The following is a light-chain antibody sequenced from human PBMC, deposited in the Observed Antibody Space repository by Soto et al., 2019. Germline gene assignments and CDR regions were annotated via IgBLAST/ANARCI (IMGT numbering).Light chain of an antibody. CDR1: QSISSW. Sequence: DIQMTQSPYTLSASVGDRVTITCRASQSISSWLAWYQQKPGKAPKLLIYKASSLESGVPSRFSGSGSGTELTLTISSLQPDDFATYYCQQYSSYWTFGQGTKLEIK. J-gene: IGKJ1*01. V-gene: IGKV1-5*03. CDR2: KAS. CDR3: QQYSSYWT.